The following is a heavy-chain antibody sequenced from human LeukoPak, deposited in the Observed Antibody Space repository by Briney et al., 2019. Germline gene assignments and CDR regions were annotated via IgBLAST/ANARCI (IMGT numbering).Heavy chain of an antibody. J-gene: IGHJ3*02. V-gene: IGHV1-69*01. CDR1: GGTFSSYA. CDR3: ARRRVGATTDDAFDI. D-gene: IGHD1-26*01. Sequence: GASVKVSCKASGGTFSSYAISWVRQAPGQGLEWMGGIIPIFGTANYAQKFQGRVTITADESTSTAYMELSSLSSEDTAVYYCARRRVGATTDDAFDIWGQGTMVTVSS. CDR2: IIPIFGTA.